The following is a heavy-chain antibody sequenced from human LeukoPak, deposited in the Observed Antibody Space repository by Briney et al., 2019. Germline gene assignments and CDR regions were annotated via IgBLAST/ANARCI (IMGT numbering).Heavy chain of an antibody. CDR2: ISYDGSYK. V-gene: IGHV3-30*04. Sequence: GRSLRLSCAASGFTVSSYAMHWVRQAPGKGLEWVAVISYDGSYKYYADSVKGRFTISTDNSKNTLYLQMNSLRDEDTAVYYCARGGGYGYSGYDYFDFWGQGTLVTVSS. CDR1: GFTVSSYA. J-gene: IGHJ4*02. D-gene: IGHD5-12*01. CDR3: ARGGGYGYSGYDYFDF.